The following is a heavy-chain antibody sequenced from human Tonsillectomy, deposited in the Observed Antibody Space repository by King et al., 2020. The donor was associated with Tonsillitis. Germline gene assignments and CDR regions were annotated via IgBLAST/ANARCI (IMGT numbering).Heavy chain of an antibody. CDR2: ISGSGAGT. CDR3: ATSYGLWLRGDFDY. CDR1: GFTFSSYA. J-gene: IGHJ4*02. D-gene: IGHD5-18*01. Sequence: VQLVESGGGLVQPGGSLRLSCAASGFTFSSYAMSWVRQPPGKELEWVSSISGSGAGTFYADSGKGRFTISRDNSKNTLYLQMNSLRAEDTAVYYCATSYGLWLRGDFDYWGRGTLVTVSS. V-gene: IGHV3-23*04.